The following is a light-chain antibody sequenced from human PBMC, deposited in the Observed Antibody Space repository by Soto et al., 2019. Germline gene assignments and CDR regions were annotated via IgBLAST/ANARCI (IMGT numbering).Light chain of an antibody. CDR2: EVS. V-gene: IGLV2-8*01. CDR3: NSYTSSSTLV. Sequence: QSVLTQPPSASGSPGQSVTISCTGTSSDVGDYNYVSWYQQHPGKAPKLMIYEVSKWPSGVPDRFSGSKSGNTASLTISGLQAEDEADYYCNSYTSSSTLVFGTGTKVTVL. J-gene: IGLJ1*01. CDR1: SSDVGDYNY.